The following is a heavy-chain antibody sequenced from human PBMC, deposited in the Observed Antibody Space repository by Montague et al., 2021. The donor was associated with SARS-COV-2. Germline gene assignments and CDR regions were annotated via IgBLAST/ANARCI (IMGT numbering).Heavy chain of an antibody. CDR1: VFTFSSYS. CDR3: SRVGSGSGLYYFDY. CDR2: ISSSSSYI. D-gene: IGHD1-26*01. V-gene: IGHV3-21*01. J-gene: IGHJ4*02. Sequence: SLRLSCAASVFTFSSYSMNLVRQAPGKGLEWVSSISSSSSYIYYADSVKGRFTISRDNAKNSLYLQINSLRAEDTAVYYFSRVGSGSGLYYFDYWGQGTLVTVSS.